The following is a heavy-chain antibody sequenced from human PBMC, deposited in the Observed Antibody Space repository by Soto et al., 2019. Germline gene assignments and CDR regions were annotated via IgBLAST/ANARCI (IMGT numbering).Heavy chain of an antibody. J-gene: IGHJ5*02. Sequence: ASVKVSCKAPRDTFTSYYINWVRQAPGQGLEWMGVINPHGGSTAYAQKFKGRVTLTRDTSASTVYMEVSSLTSEDTAMYYCARSSGGNFGIIIEGTNWFAHWVQGSLVNVA. CDR3: ARSSGGNFGIIIEGTNWFAH. V-gene: IGHV1-46*01. D-gene: IGHD1-26*01. CDR2: INPHGGST. CDR1: RDTFTSYY.